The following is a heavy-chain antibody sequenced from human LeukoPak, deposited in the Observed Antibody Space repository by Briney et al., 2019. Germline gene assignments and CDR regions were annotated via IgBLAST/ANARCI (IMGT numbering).Heavy chain of an antibody. J-gene: IGHJ4*02. CDR1: GFTFTSYT. D-gene: IGHD2-15*01. V-gene: IGHV3-21*01. CDR3: SRDSFTRQHRVDIEDD. CDR2: INSRSSTI. Sequence: GGSLRLSCAASGFTFTSYTMNWVRQAPGKGLEWVASINSRSSTIYYADSVKGRFTISRDNAKNTPYLHMNSLRAEDTAVYYCSRDSFTRQHRVDIEDDWGQGTLVSVSS.